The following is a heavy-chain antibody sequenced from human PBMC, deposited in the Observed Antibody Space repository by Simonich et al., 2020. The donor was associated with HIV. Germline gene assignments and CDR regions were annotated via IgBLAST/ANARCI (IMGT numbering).Heavy chain of an antibody. J-gene: IGHJ5*02. V-gene: IGHV4-38-2*01. CDR1: GYSISSGYF. D-gene: IGHD3-10*01. CDR3: VRLPGGSGRVAWYDP. Sequence: QVQLQDSGPGLVRPSETLSLTCAVSGYSISSGYFCGWIRQPPGKGLEWLGNLYHSGSSYYNPSLKSRVTVSVDTAKNQFSIRLSSVTGADTAVYYCVRLPGGSGRVAWYDPWGQGTLVTVSS. CDR2: LYHSGSS.